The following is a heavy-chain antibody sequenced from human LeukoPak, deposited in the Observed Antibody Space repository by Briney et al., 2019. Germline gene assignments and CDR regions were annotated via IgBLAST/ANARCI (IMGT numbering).Heavy chain of an antibody. Sequence: GGSLRLSCAASGFTFSSYGMHWVRQAPGKGLEWVAFIRYDGSNKYYADSVKGRFTISRDNSKNTLYLQMNSLRAEDTAVYYCASGASEYYDSSGYYPFDYWGQGTLVTVSS. J-gene: IGHJ4*02. CDR2: IRYDGSNK. V-gene: IGHV3-30*02. CDR3: ASGASEYYDSSGYYPFDY. CDR1: GFTFSSYG. D-gene: IGHD3-22*01.